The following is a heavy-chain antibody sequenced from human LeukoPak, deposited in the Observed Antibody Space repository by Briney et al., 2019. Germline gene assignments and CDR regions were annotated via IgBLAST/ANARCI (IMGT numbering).Heavy chain of an antibody. J-gene: IGHJ3*02. CDR2: MNPNSGNT. V-gene: IGHV1-8*03. CDR1: GYTFTSYD. D-gene: IGHD6-19*01. CDR3: ARVLSRGSGWTDDAFDI. Sequence: ASVKVSCKASGYTFTSYDINWVRQATGQGLEWMGWMNPNSGNTGYAQKFQGRVTITRNTSISTAYMELSSLRSEDTAVYYCARVLSRGSGWTDDAFDIWGQGTMVTVSS.